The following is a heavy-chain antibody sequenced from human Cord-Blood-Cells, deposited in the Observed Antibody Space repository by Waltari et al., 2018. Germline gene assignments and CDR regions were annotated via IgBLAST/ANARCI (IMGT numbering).Heavy chain of an antibody. J-gene: IGHJ3*02. V-gene: IGHV3-21*01. CDR3: ARESGTDAFDI. Sequence: EVQLVESGGGLVKPGGSLRLSCAASGFTFSSYSLTWCRQAPGKGLEWVASISSSSSYIYYADSVKGRFTISRENAKNSLYLQMNSLRAEDTAVYYCARESGTDAFDIWGQGTMVTVSS. CDR2: ISSSSSYI. CDR1: GFTFSSYS. D-gene: IGHD1-1*01.